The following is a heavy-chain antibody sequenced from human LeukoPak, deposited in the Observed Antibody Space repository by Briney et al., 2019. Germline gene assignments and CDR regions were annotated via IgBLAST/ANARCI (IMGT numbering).Heavy chain of an antibody. D-gene: IGHD1-26*01. Sequence: PGGSLRLSCAASGFTFSSYAMHWVRQAPGKGLEWVAVISYDGSNKYYADSVKGRFTISRDNSKNTLYLQINSLRAEDTAVYYCARDGKRTSDAFDIWGQGTMVTVSS. CDR1: GFTFSSYA. J-gene: IGHJ3*02. CDR2: ISYDGSNK. V-gene: IGHV3-30*14. CDR3: ARDGKRTSDAFDI.